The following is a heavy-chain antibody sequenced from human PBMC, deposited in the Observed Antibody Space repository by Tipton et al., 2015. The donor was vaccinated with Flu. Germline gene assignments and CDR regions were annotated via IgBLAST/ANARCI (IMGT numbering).Heavy chain of an antibody. D-gene: IGHD5-18*01. J-gene: IGHJ4*02. V-gene: IGHV1-46*01. CDR1: GYTFTTYH. CDR2: ITPSGGST. CDR3: ARGSYGDLIDS. Sequence: QLVQSGAEVKKPGASVKISCKSAGYTFTTYHMHWVRQSPGQGLGWMGIITPSGGSTFYSQKFQGRVTMTRDTSTSTDYMELSSRRSEDTAVYYCARGSYGDLIDSWGQGTLVTVSS.